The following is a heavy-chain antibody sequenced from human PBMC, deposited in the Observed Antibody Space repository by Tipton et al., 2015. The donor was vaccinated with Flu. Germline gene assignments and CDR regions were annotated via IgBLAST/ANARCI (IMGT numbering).Heavy chain of an antibody. CDR3: ATVGYNDRELDN. CDR2: IHYSGST. V-gene: IGHV4-31*03. Sequence: TLSLTCTVSGGSISSGSHYWGWVRQPPGKGLEWIGYIHYSGSTYYNPSFRSRIAISVDTSKNHFFLNLTSLTAADTAVYYCATVGYNDRELDNWGQGTLVTVSS. D-gene: IGHD3-22*01. J-gene: IGHJ4*02. CDR1: GGSISSGSHY.